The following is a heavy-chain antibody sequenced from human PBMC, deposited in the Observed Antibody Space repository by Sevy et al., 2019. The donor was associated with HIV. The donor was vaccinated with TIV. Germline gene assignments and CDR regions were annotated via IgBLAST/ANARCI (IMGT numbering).Heavy chain of an antibody. J-gene: IGHJ6*03. CDR1: GFTFSSYA. CDR2: ISGSGGST. Sequence: GGSLRLSCAASGFTFSSYAMSWVRQAPGKGLEWVSAISGSGGSTYYADSVKGRFTISRGNSKNTLYLQMNSLRAEDTAVYYCAKDDFDYGDYYYMDVWGKGTTVTVSS. V-gene: IGHV3-23*01. D-gene: IGHD4-17*01. CDR3: AKDDFDYGDYYYMDV.